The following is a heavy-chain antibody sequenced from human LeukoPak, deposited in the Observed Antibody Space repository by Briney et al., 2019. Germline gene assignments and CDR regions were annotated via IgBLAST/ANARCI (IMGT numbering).Heavy chain of an antibody. CDR2: IYTSGST. V-gene: IGHV4-4*07. Sequence: SETLSLTCTVSGGSISSFYWSWIRQPAGKGLEWIGRIYTSGSTNYNPSLNSRVTISVDTSKNQFSLKLSSVTAADTAVYYCARGGRYFDARKDAFDIWGQGTMVTVSS. CDR1: GGSISSFY. D-gene: IGHD3-9*01. CDR3: ARGGRYFDARKDAFDI. J-gene: IGHJ3*02.